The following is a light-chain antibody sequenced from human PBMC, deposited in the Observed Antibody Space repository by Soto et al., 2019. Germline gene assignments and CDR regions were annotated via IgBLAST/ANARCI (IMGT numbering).Light chain of an antibody. CDR2: GAS. CDR3: QQYGSSRIT. CDR1: QSVSSSY. V-gene: IGKV3-20*01. Sequence: EIVLTQSPGTLSSSPGERATLSCRASQSVSSSYLAWYQQKPGQAPRLLIYGASSRATGIPDRFSGSGSGTDFTLTISRLEPADFAVYYCQQYGSSRITFGQGTRLEIK. J-gene: IGKJ5*01.